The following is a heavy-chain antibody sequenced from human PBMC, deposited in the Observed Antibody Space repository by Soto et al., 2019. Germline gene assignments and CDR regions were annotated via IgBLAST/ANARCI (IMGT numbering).Heavy chain of an antibody. J-gene: IGHJ3*01. D-gene: IGHD3-3*01. Sequence: SLKISCAASGFTFGDYAMHWVRQVPGRGLEWVSGISWNRATIEYADSVKGRFTISRDNAKNSLYLQMDSLRAEDAALYFCVKDSYSDFWSTYYTGAGAFDFWGQGTMVTVSS. CDR1: GFTFGDYA. V-gene: IGHV3-9*01. CDR2: ISWNRATI. CDR3: VKDSYSDFWSTYYTGAGAFDF.